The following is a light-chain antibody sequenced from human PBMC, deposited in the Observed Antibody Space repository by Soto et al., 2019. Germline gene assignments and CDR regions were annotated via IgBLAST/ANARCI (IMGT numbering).Light chain of an antibody. CDR1: LSIGSS. Sequence: IQMTQSPSSLSASVVDRVTITFLASLSIGSSLNWYQHKSGKAPKVLIYSASTLQSGVPSRFSGSGSGTDFTLTINSLQPEDFATYYCQQSNSIPKTFGQGTKVDIK. V-gene: IGKV1-39*01. CDR3: QQSNSIPKT. CDR2: SAS. J-gene: IGKJ1*01.